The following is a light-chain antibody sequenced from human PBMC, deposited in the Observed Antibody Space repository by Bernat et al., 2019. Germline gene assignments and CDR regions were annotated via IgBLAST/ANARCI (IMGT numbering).Light chain of an antibody. CDR2: AAS. J-gene: IGKJ5*01. Sequence: DIQLTQSPPFLSASVGDRVTITCRASQVIGIYLAWYQQKPGKAPNLLIYAASTLETGVPSRFSGSGSGTEFTLTISSLQPEDVATYYCQHLDNYPFTFGQGTRLEI. CDR1: QVIGIY. V-gene: IGKV1-9*01. CDR3: QHLDNYPFT.